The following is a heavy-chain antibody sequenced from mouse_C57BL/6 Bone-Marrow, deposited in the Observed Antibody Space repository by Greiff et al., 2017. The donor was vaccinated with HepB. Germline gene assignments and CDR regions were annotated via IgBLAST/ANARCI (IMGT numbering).Heavy chain of an antibody. CDR3: ARSHYGSSYEFAY. D-gene: IGHD1-1*01. V-gene: IGHV1-63*01. CDR2: IYPGGGYT. J-gene: IGHJ3*01. CDR1: GYTFTNYW. Sequence: QVQLQQSGAELVRPGTSVKMSCKASGYTFTNYWIGWAKQRPGHGLEWIGDIYPGGGYTNYNEKFKGKATLTADKSSSTAYMQFSSLTSEDSAIYYCARSHYGSSYEFAYWGQGTLVTVSA.